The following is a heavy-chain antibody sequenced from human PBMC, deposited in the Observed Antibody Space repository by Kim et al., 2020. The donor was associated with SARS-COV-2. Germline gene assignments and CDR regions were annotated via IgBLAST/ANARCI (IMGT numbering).Heavy chain of an antibody. Sequence: SETLSLTCTVSGGSISSYYWSWIRQPPGKGLEWIGYIYYSGSTNYNPSLKSRVTISVDTSKNQFSLKLSSVTAADTAVYYCSSSPWTYHWNYPVESDYYYYYLDVWGQGTPVPVSS. CDR2: IYYSGST. CDR1: GGSISSYY. D-gene: IGHD1-7*01. CDR3: SSSPWTYHWNYPVESDYYYYYLDV. J-gene: IGHJ6*03. V-gene: IGHV4-59*08.